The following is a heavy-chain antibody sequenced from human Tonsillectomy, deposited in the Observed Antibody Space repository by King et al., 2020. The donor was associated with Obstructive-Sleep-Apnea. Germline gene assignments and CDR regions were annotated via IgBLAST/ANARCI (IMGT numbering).Heavy chain of an antibody. J-gene: IGHJ6*02. CDR1: GFTFSDYY. V-gene: IGHV3-11*06. CDR2: ISTRSSYT. D-gene: IGHD3-22*01. CDR3: ARDGWAYYDSSGYPPYYGMDV. Sequence: VQLVESGGGLVKPGGSLRLSCAASGFTFSDYYMSWIRQAPGKGLEWISYISTRSSYTNYADSVEGRFTISRDNAKNSLYLQMNSLRAEDTAVYYCARDGWAYYDSSGYPPYYGMDVWGQGTTVTVSS.